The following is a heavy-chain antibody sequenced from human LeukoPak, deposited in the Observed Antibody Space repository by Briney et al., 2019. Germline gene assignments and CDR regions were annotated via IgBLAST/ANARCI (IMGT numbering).Heavy chain of an antibody. CDR1: GFTFSSYG. J-gene: IGHJ4*02. Sequence: GGSLRLSCAASGFTFSSYGMRWVRQAPGKGLEWVAVISYDGSDKYYADSVKGRFTISRDNSKNTLYLQMNSLRAEDTAVYYCARGFYYDSSGADYWGQGTLVTVSS. V-gene: IGHV3-30*03. CDR3: ARGFYYDSSGADY. CDR2: ISYDGSDK. D-gene: IGHD3-22*01.